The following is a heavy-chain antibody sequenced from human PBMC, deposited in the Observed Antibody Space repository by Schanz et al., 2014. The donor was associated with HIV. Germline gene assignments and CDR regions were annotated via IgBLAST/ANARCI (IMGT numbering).Heavy chain of an antibody. V-gene: IGHV3-30*18. CDR3: AKDGNWYDSRYRGKGNYYYYYGMDV. J-gene: IGHJ6*02. D-gene: IGHD3-22*01. CDR1: GFSFNNYG. CDR2: MSYDGINK. Sequence: GQLVESGGGLVQPGGSLRLSCAASGFSFNNYGMHWVRQAPGKGLEWVAVMSYDGINKHYADSVKGRFTISRDNSKNTLYLQIKSLRPEDTAVYYCAKDGNWYDSRYRGKGNYYYYYGMDVWGQGTTVTVSS.